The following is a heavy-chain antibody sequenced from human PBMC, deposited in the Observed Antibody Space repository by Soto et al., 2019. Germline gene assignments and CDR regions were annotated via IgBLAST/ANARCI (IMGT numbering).Heavy chain of an antibody. J-gene: IGHJ6*02. Sequence: LRLSCAASGFTFSSYSMNWVCQSPGKGLEWVAVISYDGSNKYYADSVKGRFTISGDISKNTVYLQMNSLRAEDTAVYYCAKDLATVTTRVRYYSYAMDVWGQGTTVTVSS. CDR2: ISYDGSNK. CDR3: AKDLATVTTRVRYYSYAMDV. D-gene: IGHD4-17*01. CDR1: GFTFSSYS. V-gene: IGHV3-30*18.